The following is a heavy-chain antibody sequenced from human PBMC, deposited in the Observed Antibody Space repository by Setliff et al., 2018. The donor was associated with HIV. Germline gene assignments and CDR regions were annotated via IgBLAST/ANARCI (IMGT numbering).Heavy chain of an antibody. J-gene: IGHJ4*02. CDR3: ARAYYDSVWGSHRYRFYYFDY. CDR2: INPSDNRT. CDR1: GYTFNNYY. V-gene: IGHV1-46*02. D-gene: IGHD3-16*02. Sequence: ASVKVSCKASGYTFNNYYMHWVRQAPGQGLEWMGIINPSDNRTYYAQKFQGRVTMTRDMSTSSVYMELRSLRSEDTAVYYCARAYYDSVWGSHRYRFYYFDYWGQGSLVTV.